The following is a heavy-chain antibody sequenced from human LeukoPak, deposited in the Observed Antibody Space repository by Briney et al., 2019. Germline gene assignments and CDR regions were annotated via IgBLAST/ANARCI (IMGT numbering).Heavy chain of an antibody. V-gene: IGHV3-23*01. Sequence: GGSLRLSCAGSGFIFSHYTVAWVRQAPGKGLEWVSSINGSGDATLYADSVMGRFTISRDNVKNTVSLQMNSLRAEDTAVYYCAKHTSYYYYYMDVWGKGTTVTVSS. D-gene: IGHD3-3*01. J-gene: IGHJ6*03. CDR3: AKHTSYYYYYMDV. CDR2: INGSGDAT. CDR1: GFIFSHYT.